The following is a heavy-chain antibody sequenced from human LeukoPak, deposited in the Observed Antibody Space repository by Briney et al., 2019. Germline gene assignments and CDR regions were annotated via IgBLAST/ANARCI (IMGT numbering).Heavy chain of an antibody. CDR3: ARATGTLNWFDP. V-gene: IGHV1-3*03. CDR1: GYTFTRYA. D-gene: IGHD3-10*01. J-gene: IGHJ5*02. CDR2: INAGNGNT. Sequence: ASVKVSCKASGYTFTRYAMHWVRQAPGQRLEWMGWINAGNGNTNYSQEFQGRVTITRDTSASTAYMELSSQRSEDRAVYYCARATGTLNWFDPWGQGTLVTVSS.